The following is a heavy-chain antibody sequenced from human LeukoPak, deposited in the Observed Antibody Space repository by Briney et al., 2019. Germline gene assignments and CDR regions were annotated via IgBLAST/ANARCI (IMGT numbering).Heavy chain of an antibody. Sequence: GGSLRLSCAASGFTVSSNYMSWVRQAPGKGLEWVSVIYSGGSTYYADSVKGRFTISRDNSKNTLYLQMNSLRAEDTAVYYCARDLLGAEDAFDIWGQGTMVIVSS. CDR3: ARDLLGAEDAFDI. V-gene: IGHV3-53*01. D-gene: IGHD1-26*01. CDR1: GFTVSSNY. J-gene: IGHJ3*02. CDR2: IYSGGST.